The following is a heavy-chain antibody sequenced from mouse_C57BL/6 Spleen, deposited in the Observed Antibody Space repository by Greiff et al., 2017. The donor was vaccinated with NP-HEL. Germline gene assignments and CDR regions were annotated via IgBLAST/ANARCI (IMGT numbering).Heavy chain of an antibody. Sequence: QVQLQQSGAELVRPGTSVKVSCKASGYAFTNYLIEWVKQRPGQGLEWIGVINPGSGGTNYNEKFKGKATLTADKSSSTAYMQLSSLTSEDSAVYFCARDPGNWYFDVWGTGTTVTVSS. V-gene: IGHV1-54*01. CDR3: ARDPGNWYFDV. J-gene: IGHJ1*03. CDR2: INPGSGGT. CDR1: GYAFTNYL.